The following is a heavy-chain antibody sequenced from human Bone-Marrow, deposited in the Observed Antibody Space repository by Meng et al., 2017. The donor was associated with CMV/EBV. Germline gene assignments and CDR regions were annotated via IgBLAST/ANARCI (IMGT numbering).Heavy chain of an antibody. CDR2: IRFDESEK. D-gene: IGHD1-14*01. CDR3: AKGDMYMGYFDY. CDR1: GFTFSDHY. J-gene: IGHJ4*02. Sequence: GGSLRLSCAASGFTFSDHYMDWVRQAPGRGLEGVAFIRFDESEKYYGDSVTGRFTISRDNSKNTLYLQMSSLRGDDTALYYCAKGDMYMGYFDYWGQGTLVTVSS. V-gene: IGHV3-30*02.